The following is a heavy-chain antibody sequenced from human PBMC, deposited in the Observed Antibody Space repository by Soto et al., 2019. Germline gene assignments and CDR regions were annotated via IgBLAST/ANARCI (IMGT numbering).Heavy chain of an antibody. J-gene: IGHJ4*02. V-gene: IGHV3-30*04. CDR1: GFTFSRHT. D-gene: IGHD3-16*02. CDR3: ARDRLRLGELSLLGYCYY. CDR2: ISYDGSNK. Sequence: QVQLEESGGGVVQPGRSLRLSCEASGFTFSRHTMHWVRQAPGKGLEWVASISYDGSNKYYADSVKGRFTISRDNSKNTLSVQMDSLRAEDTAVYYCARDRLRLGELSLLGYCYYWWQGTLVTVSS.